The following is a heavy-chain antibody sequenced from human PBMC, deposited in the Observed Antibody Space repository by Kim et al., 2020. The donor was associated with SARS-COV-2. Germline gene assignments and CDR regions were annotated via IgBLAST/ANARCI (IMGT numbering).Heavy chain of an antibody. Sequence: GGSLRLSCAASGFTFSSYAMSWVRQAPGKGLEWVSAISGSGGSTYYADSVKGRFTISRDNSKNTLYLQMNSLRAEDTAVYYCAKVGFSSGFGQGGVFDPWGQGTLVTVSS. CDR2: ISGSGGST. CDR1: GFTFSSYA. D-gene: IGHD6-19*01. V-gene: IGHV3-23*01. J-gene: IGHJ5*02. CDR3: AKVGFSSGFGQGGVFDP.